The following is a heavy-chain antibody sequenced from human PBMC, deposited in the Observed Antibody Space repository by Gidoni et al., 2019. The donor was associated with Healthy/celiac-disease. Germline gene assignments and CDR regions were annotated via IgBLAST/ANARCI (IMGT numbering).Heavy chain of an antibody. J-gene: IGHJ4*02. Sequence: EVQLLESGGGLVQPGGSLRLYCAASGVTFSRYAMSGVRQAPGKGLEWFSAISGSGGSTYYADSVKCRFTISRDNSKNTLYLQMNSLRAEDTAVYYCAKDLQDPITMVRGVISTYFDYGGQGTLVTVSS. D-gene: IGHD3-10*01. V-gene: IGHV3-23*01. CDR1: GVTFSRYA. CDR2: ISGSGGST. CDR3: AKDLQDPITMVRGVISTYFDY.